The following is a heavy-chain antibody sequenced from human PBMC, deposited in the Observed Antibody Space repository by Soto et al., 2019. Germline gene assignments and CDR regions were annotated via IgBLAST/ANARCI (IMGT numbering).Heavy chain of an antibody. Sequence: GSLRLSCAVSGXILSNYPMSWVRQAPGKGLELVSSVSPSGSNTYYGDSVKCRFTMSRDNSENRLHLQMDSLRPEDTAVYFCARRDSSGWYSLDYWGQGTLGTVS. CDR3: ARRDSSGWYSLDY. J-gene: IGHJ4*02. V-gene: IGHV3-23*01. D-gene: IGHD6-19*01. CDR2: VSPSGSNT. CDR1: GXILSNYP.